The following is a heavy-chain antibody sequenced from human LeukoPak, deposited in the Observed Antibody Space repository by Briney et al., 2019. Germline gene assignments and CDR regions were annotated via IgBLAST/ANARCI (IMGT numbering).Heavy chain of an antibody. CDR2: LSYSGST. D-gene: IGHD2-2*01. CDR3: ARYPHCSSTDCYVT. V-gene: IGHV4-61*01. Sequence: KPSETLSLTCTVSGGSVSSSSYYWSWIRQPPGKGLEWIGYLSYSGSTNYNPSLKSRVSISVDTSKNQFSLKLSSVIAADTAVYYCARYPHCSSTDCYVTWGQGTLVIVPA. CDR1: GGSVSSSSYY. J-gene: IGHJ4*02.